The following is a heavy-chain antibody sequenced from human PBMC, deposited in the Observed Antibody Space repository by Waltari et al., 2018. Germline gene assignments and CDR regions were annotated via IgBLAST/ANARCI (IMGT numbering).Heavy chain of an antibody. CDR3: AHTRGAGCYECMDV. D-gene: IGHD2-15*01. CDR1: GFSLSTTGVG. V-gene: IGHV2-5*01. Sequence: QITLKESGPTLVKPTQTLTLTCSFSGFSLSTTGVGVGWIRQPPGKALEWLALVYWNDDKRYIPSLKSRLTITKDTSKNHVVLTMTTMDPVDTATYYCAHTRGAGCYECMDVWSQGTTVTVSS. CDR2: VYWNDDK. J-gene: IGHJ6*02.